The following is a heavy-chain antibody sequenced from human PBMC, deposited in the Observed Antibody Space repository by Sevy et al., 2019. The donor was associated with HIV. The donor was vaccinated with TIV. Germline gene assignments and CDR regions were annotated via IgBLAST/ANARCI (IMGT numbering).Heavy chain of an antibody. D-gene: IGHD1-26*01. J-gene: IGHJ6*02. CDR3: ARGALYYYYGMDV. CDR2: IDYSGST. V-gene: IGHV4-39*01. CDR1: GGSISSSSYY. Sequence: SETLSLTCTVSGGSISSSSYYWGWIGQPPGKGLEGIGRIDYSGSTYYNPSLKSRVTISVDTSKNQFSLKLSSVTAADTAVYYCARGALYYYYGMDVWGQGTTVTVSS.